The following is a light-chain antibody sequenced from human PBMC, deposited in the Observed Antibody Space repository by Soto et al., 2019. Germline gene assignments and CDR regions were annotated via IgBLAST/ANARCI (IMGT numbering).Light chain of an antibody. Sequence: QLVLTQPPSASGTPGQRVTISCSGGSSNIGSNTVSWYQHLPGTTPKLLIYSNNQRPSGVPDRFSDSKSGTSASLAISGLQSEDEADYYCAAWDDSLKGWVFGGGTKVTVL. V-gene: IGLV1-44*01. J-gene: IGLJ3*02. CDR1: SSNIGSNT. CDR3: AAWDDSLKGWV. CDR2: SNN.